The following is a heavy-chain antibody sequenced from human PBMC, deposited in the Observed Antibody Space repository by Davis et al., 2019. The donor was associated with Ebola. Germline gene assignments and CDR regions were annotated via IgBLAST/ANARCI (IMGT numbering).Heavy chain of an antibody. J-gene: IGHJ6*03. CDR3: AREYTGYSYGVDYYYYMDV. CDR1: GFTFDDYA. V-gene: IGHV3-21*01. Sequence: LSLTCAASGFTFDDYAMHWVRQAPGKGLEWVSSISGIGKSIHYADSVKGRFTISRDNAKNSLYLQMNSLRAEDTAVYFCAREYTGYSYGVDYYYYMDVWGTGTTVTVSS. D-gene: IGHD5-18*01. CDR2: ISGIGKSI.